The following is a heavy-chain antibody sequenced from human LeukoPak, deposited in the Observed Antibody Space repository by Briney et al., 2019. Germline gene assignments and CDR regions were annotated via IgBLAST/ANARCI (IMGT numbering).Heavy chain of an antibody. D-gene: IGHD3-16*02. CDR3: ARHDFGGVIVPFDY. CDR1: GFTFTSYW. J-gene: IGHJ4*02. Sequence: GGSLRLSCAASGFTFTSYWIGWVRQMPGKGLEWMGIIYPGDSDTRHSPSFQGQVTISADKSISTAYLQWSSLKALDTAMYYCARHDFGGVIVPFDYWGQGTLVTVSS. V-gene: IGHV5-51*01. CDR2: IYPGDSDT.